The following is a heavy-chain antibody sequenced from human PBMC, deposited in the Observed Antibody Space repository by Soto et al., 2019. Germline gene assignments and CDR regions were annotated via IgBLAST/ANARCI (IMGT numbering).Heavy chain of an antibody. V-gene: IGHV1-8*01. D-gene: IGHD6-13*01. CDR2: MNPNSGNT. CDR3: ARADHSSSWYGNWFDP. Sequence: GASVKVSCTASGYTFTSYDINWVRQATGQGLEWMGWMNPNSGNTGYAQKFQGRVTMTRNTSISTAYMELSSLRSGDTAVYYCARADHSSSWYGNWFDPWGQGTLVTVSS. J-gene: IGHJ5*02. CDR1: GYTFTSYD.